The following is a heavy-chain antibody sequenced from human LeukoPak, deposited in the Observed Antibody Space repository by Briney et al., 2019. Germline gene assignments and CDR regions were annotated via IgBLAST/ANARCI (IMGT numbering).Heavy chain of an antibody. CDR2: IYSSGST. Sequence: SETLSLTCNVSGGSIRGYYWSWIRQPPGKGLEWIGYIYSSGSTNYNPSLKSRVTMSVDTSKNQFSLKVNSVTAADTAVYYCARETGYSSVWGQGTLVTVSS. V-gene: IGHV4-59*01. CDR3: ARETGYSSV. CDR1: GGSIRGYY. J-gene: IGHJ4*02. D-gene: IGHD6-19*01.